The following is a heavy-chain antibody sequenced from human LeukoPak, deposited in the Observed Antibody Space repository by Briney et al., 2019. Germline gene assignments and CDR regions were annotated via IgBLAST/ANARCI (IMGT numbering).Heavy chain of an antibody. V-gene: IGHV3-23*01. CDR3: AKVWAIGYSSSWYGY. J-gene: IGHJ4*02. CDR1: GFTFSSYA. D-gene: IGHD6-13*01. Sequence: PGGSLRLSCAASGFTFSSYAMSWVRQAPGKGLEWVSAISGSGGSTYYADSVKGRFTISRDNSKNTLYLQMNSLRAEDTAVYYGAKVWAIGYSSSWYGYWGQGTLVTVSS. CDR2: ISGSGGST.